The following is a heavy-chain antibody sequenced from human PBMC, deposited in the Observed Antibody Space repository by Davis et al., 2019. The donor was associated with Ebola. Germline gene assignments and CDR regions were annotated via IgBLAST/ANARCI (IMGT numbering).Heavy chain of an antibody. D-gene: IGHD3-3*01. CDR3: ARAYDFWSGYYGLGY. J-gene: IGHJ4*02. CDR1: GFTFSSYG. V-gene: IGHV3-30*03. CDR2: ISYDGSNK. Sequence: GESLKISCAASGFTFSSYGMHWVRQAPGKGLEWVAVISYDGSNKYYADSVKGRFTISRDNAKNSLYLQMNSLRAEDTAVYYCARAYDFWSGYYGLGYWGQGTLVTVSS.